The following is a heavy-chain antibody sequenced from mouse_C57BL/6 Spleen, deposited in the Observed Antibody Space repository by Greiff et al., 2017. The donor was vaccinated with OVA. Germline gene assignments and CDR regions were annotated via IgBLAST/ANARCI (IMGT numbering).Heavy chain of an antibody. J-gene: IGHJ2*01. CDR1: GYTFTSYW. CDR3: ARVYYSNLYYFDY. Sequence: VQLQQPGAELVKPGASVKMSCKASGYTFTSYWITWVKQRPGQGLEWIGDIYPGSGSTNYNEKFKSKATMTVDTSSSTPYMQLSILTSEDSADYDCARVYYSNLYYFDYWGQGTTLTVSA. V-gene: IGHV1-55*01. D-gene: IGHD2-5*01. CDR2: IYPGSGST.